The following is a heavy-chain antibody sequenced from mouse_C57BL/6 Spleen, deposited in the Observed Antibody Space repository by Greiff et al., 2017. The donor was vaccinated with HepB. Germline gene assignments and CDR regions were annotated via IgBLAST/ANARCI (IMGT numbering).Heavy chain of an antibody. CDR1: GYTFTSYG. D-gene: IGHD1-1*01. CDR3: ARSFTTVVDWYFDV. J-gene: IGHJ1*03. CDR2: IYPRSGNT. V-gene: IGHV1-81*01. Sequence: VQLQQSGAELARPGASVKLSCKASGYTFTSYGISWVKQRTGQGLEWIGEIYPRSGNTYYNEKFKGKATLTADKSSSTAYMELRSLTSEDSAVYFCARSFTTVVDWYFDVWGTGTTVTVSS.